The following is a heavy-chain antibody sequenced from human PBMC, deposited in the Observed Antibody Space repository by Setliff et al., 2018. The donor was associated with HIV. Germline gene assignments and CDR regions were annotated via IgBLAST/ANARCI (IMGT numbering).Heavy chain of an antibody. J-gene: IGHJ5*02. CDR2: IYSDGTT. Sequence: GGSLRLSCAASGFNVSHNYMTWVRQAPGKGLEWVYIIYSDGTTHYADSVKGRFTISRDDSKNTVYLQMHSLRVEDTAVYYCARGVKWLDPWGQGTLVTVSS. V-gene: IGHV3-53*01. D-gene: IGHD3-10*01. CDR3: ARGVKWLDP. CDR1: GFNVSHNY.